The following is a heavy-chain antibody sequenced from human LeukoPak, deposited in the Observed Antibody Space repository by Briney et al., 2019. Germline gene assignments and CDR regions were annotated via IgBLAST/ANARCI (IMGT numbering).Heavy chain of an antibody. J-gene: IGHJ4*02. CDR1: GFTFSNAR. Sequence: GGSLRLSCAASGFTFSNARMSWLRQAPGKGLEWVGRIKSKTDGGTTDYAAPVKGRFTISRDDSKTTLYLQMNSLKTEDTAVYYCTTDWYYYDSSGYYFPGLVDYWGQGTLVTVSS. V-gene: IGHV3-15*01. D-gene: IGHD3-22*01. CDR3: TTDWYYYDSSGYYFPGLVDY. CDR2: IKSKTDGGTT.